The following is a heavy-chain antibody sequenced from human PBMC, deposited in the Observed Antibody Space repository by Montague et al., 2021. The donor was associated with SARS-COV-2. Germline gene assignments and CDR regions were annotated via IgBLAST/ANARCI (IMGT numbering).Heavy chain of an antibody. CDR1: GGSISSGSYY. D-gene: IGHD2-15*01. J-gene: IGHJ6*02. V-gene: IGHV4-61*02. CDR2: IYTSGST. Sequence: TLSLTCTVSGGSISSGSYYWSWIRQPAGKGLEWIGRIYTSGSTNYNPSLKSRVTISVDTSKNQFSLKLNSVTAADTAVYYCAGGPAATYYYGMDVWGQGTTVTVSS. CDR3: AGGPAATYYYGMDV.